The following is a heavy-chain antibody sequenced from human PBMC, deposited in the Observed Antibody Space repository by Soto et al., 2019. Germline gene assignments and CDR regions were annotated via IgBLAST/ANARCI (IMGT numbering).Heavy chain of an antibody. CDR3: ASSLEYYYDSSGYSI. V-gene: IGHV3-48*02. CDR2: ISSSSSTI. CDR1: GFTFSSYR. J-gene: IGHJ3*02. D-gene: IGHD3-22*01. Sequence: PGGSLRLSCAASGFTFSSYRMNWVRQAPGKGLEWVSYISSSSSTIYYADSVKGRFTISRDNAKNSLYLQMNSLRDEDTAVYYCASSLEYYYDSSGYSIWGQGTMVTVSS.